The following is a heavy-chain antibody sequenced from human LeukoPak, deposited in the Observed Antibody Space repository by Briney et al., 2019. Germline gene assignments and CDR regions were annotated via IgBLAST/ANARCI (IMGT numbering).Heavy chain of an antibody. CDR1: GYDFKTSG. CDR3: AKDVGDSLAGPWFFQF. D-gene: IGHD3-16*01. CDR2: ISGHTGDT. V-gene: IGHV1-18*01. Sequence: ASVKVSCKTSGYDFKTSGISWVRQAPGQGLEWMGWISGHTGDTHYAKRFQGRLTLTTDTSTSVAYLELSTLRSDDTALYFCAKDVGDSLAGPWFFQFWGQGTLVTLSS. J-gene: IGHJ4*02.